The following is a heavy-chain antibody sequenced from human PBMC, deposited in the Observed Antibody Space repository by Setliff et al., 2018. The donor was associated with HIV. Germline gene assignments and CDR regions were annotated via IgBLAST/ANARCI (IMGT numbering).Heavy chain of an antibody. V-gene: IGHV3-21*01. D-gene: IGHD2-2*01. CDR1: GFTFSDFA. CDR3: ARAPYCSGTSCYGWVY. J-gene: IGHJ4*02. Sequence: GGSLRLSCAASGFTFSDFAMNWVRQAPGKGLEWVSSISSASSFIYYGDSVKGRFTISRDNAKNSLYLQMSSLRAEDTAVYYCARAPYCSGTSCYGWVYWGQGTLVTVSS. CDR2: ISSASSFI.